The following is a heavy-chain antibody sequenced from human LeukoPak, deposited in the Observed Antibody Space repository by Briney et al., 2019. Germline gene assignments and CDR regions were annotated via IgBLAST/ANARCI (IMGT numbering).Heavy chain of an antibody. CDR2: IIPIFGTA. CDR1: GGTFSSYA. D-gene: IGHD3-3*01. CDR3: ARSRGITIFGVVIYQDFDY. J-gene: IGHJ4*02. V-gene: IGHV1-69*05. Sequence: ASVKVSCKASGGTFSSYAISWMRQAPGQGLEWMGGIIPIFGTANYAQKFQGRVTITTDESTSTAYMELSSLRSEDTAVYYCARSRGITIFGVVIYQDFDYWGQGTLVTVSS.